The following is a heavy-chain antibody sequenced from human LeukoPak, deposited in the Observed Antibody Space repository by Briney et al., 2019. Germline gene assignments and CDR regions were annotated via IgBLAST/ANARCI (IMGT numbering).Heavy chain of an antibody. CDR2: ISGSGGST. CDR1: GFTFSSYA. V-gene: IGHV3-23*01. D-gene: IGHD6-19*01. Sequence: QAGGSLRLSRAASGFTFSSYAMSWVRQAPGKGLEWVSAISGSGGSTYYADSVKGRFTISRDNSKNTLYLQMNSLRAEDTAVYYCAKTRGAVAGTSDCWGQGTLVTVSS. J-gene: IGHJ4*02. CDR3: AKTRGAVAGTSDC.